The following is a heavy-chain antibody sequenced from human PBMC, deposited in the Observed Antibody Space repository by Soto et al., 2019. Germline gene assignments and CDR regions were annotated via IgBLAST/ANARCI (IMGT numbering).Heavy chain of an antibody. D-gene: IGHD2-8*01. CDR1: GGTFSSYA. CDR2: IIPIFGTA. Sequence: QVQLVQSGAEVKKPGSSVKVSCKASGGTFSSYAISWVRQAPGQGLEWMGGIIPIFGTANYAQKFQGRVTITADESTSTDYMELSSLRSEDTAVYYCARGGYCTNGVCYPSYYYGMDVWGQGTTVTVSS. J-gene: IGHJ6*02. CDR3: ARGGYCTNGVCYPSYYYGMDV. V-gene: IGHV1-69*01.